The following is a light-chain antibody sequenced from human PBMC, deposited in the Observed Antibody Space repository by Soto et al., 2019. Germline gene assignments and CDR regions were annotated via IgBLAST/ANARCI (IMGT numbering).Light chain of an antibody. CDR2: AAS. CDR1: QDIGTS. V-gene: IGKV1-27*01. Sequence: DLQMTQSPSSLSASVGDRVTITCRASQDIGTSLAWFQQRPGKVPEILIYAASTLHSGAPSRFSGSGSGTAFTLTISSLQPEDVANYYCHLYGNAPWTFGQGTKVETK. J-gene: IGKJ1*01. CDR3: HLYGNAPWT.